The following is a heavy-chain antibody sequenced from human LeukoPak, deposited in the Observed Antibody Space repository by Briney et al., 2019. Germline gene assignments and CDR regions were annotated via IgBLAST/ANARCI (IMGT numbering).Heavy chain of an antibody. CDR1: GGSISSYY. V-gene: IGHV4-4*07. CDR2: IYTSGST. CDR3: ARRSHALYGMDV. J-gene: IGHJ6*02. Sequence: SETLSLTCTVSGGSISSYYWSWIRQPAGKGLDWIGRIYTSGSTNYNPSLKSRVTMSVDTSKNQFSLKLSSVTAADTAVYYCARRSHALYGMDVWGQGTTVTVSS.